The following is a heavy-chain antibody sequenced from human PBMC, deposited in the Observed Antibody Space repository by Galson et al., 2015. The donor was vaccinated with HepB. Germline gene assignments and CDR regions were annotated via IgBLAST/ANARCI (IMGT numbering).Heavy chain of an antibody. CDR2: INHSGST. V-gene: IGHV4-34*01. D-gene: IGHD2-2*01. CDR1: GGSFSGYY. Sequence: ETLSLTCAVYGGSFSGYYWSWIRQPPGKGLEWIGEINHSGSTNYNPSLKSRVTISVDTSKNQFSLKLSSVTAADTAVYYCARANCSSTSCHGDYWGQGTLVTVSS. CDR3: ARANCSSTSCHGDY. J-gene: IGHJ4*02.